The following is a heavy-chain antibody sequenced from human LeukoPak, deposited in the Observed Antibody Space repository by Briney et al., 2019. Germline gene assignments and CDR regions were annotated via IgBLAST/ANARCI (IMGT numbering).Heavy chain of an antibody. D-gene: IGHD2-8*02. V-gene: IGHV3-74*01. J-gene: IGHJ3*02. Sequence: GGSLRLSCAASGFTLSSYWMHWVRQAPGKGLVWVARINGDGSSTNYTDSVKGRFTISRDNAKNTLYLQMNSLTAEDTAVYYCTRGGYRYWDAFDIWRQATMVTVCS. CDR1: GFTLSSYW. CDR3: TRGGYRYWDAFDI. CDR2: INGDGSST.